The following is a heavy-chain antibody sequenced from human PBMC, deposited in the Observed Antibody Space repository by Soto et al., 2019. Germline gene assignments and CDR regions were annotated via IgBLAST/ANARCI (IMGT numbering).Heavy chain of an antibody. J-gene: IGHJ4*02. Sequence: EVQLLESGGALVQPGVSLSLSCAASGFTYNNYAMGWVRQAPGKGLEWVSAISSSGYSAYYADSVKGRFTISRDNSRNTMFLQMNKLSAEDTAVYYWAKGSVVVAAKFDSWGQGTQVTVSS. D-gene: IGHD2-21*02. CDR2: ISSSGYSA. CDR1: GFTYNNYA. V-gene: IGHV3-23*01. CDR3: AKGSVVVAAKFDS.